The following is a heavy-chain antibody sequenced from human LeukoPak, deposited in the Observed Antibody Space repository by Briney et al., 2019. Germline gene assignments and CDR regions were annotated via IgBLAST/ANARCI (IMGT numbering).Heavy chain of an antibody. D-gene: IGHD3-22*01. CDR2: IKQDGSEK. J-gene: IGHJ4*02. CDR1: GFTFNSNW. Sequence: PGGSLRLSCVASGFTFNSNWMSWVRQAPGKGLEWVANIKQDGSEKYYVDSVKGRFTISRDNAKNSLSLQMNSLRAEDTAMYYCARDKYYDRYFDSWGRGTLVTVSS. V-gene: IGHV3-7*01. CDR3: ARDKYYDRYFDS.